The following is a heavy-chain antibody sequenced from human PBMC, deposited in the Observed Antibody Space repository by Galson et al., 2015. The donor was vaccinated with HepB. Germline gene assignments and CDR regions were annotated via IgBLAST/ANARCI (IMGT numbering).Heavy chain of an antibody. J-gene: IGHJ5*02. Sequence: SLRLSCAASGFTFSSYWMHWVRQAPGKGLVWVSRINSDGSSTSYADSVKGRFTISRDNAKNTLYLQMNSLRAEDTAVYYCARAGGLDYYGSGSYYSWGQGTLVTVSS. D-gene: IGHD3-10*01. V-gene: IGHV3-74*01. CDR1: GFTFSSYW. CDR3: ARAGGLDYYGSGSYYS. CDR2: INSDGSST.